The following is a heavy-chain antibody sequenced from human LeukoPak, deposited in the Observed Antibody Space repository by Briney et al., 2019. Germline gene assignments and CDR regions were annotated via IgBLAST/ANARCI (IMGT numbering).Heavy chain of an antibody. CDR2: ISGSGGST. Sequence: PGGSLRLSCAASGFTFSSYAMSWVRQAPGKGLEWVSAISGSGGSTYYADFVKGRFTISRDNSKNTLYLQMNSLRAEDTAVYYCAKDDGMTGYLNWFDPWGQGTLVTVSS. V-gene: IGHV3-23*01. J-gene: IGHJ5*02. D-gene: IGHD3-9*01. CDR1: GFTFSSYA. CDR3: AKDDGMTGYLNWFDP.